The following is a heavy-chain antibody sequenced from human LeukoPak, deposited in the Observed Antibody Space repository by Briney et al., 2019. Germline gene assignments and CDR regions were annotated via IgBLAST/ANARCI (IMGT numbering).Heavy chain of an antibody. CDR2: ISWNSGSI. CDR3: AKDPRRGVGFVGATFDY. J-gene: IGHJ4*02. D-gene: IGHD1-26*01. Sequence: GGSLRLSCAASGFTFDDYAMHWVRQAPGKGLEWVSGISWNSGSIGYADSVKGRFTISRDNAKNSLYLQMNSLRAEDTAVYYCAKDPRRGVGFVGATFDYWGQGTLVSVSS. CDR1: GFTFDDYA. V-gene: IGHV3-9*01.